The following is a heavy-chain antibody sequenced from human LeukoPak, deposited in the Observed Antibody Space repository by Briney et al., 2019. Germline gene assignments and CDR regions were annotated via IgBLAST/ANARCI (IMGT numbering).Heavy chain of an antibody. Sequence: GGSLRLSCAASGFTFSSYWMSWVRQAPGKGLEWVANIKQDGSEKYYVDSVKGRFTISRDSAKNSLYLQMNSLRAEDTAVYYCARDGSSSWRGGWFDPWGQGTLVTVSS. V-gene: IGHV3-7*01. D-gene: IGHD6-13*01. CDR3: ARDGSSSWRGGWFDP. CDR2: IKQDGSEK. CDR1: GFTFSSYW. J-gene: IGHJ5*02.